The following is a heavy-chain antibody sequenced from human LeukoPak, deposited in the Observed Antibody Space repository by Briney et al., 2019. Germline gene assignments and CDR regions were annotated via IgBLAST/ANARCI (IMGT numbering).Heavy chain of an antibody. CDR2: IGIVVDT. CDR1: GFTVSEYD. D-gene: IGHD3-16*02. CDR3: LRDYHGMDV. J-gene: IGHJ6*02. V-gene: IGHV3-13*01. Sequence: GGSLRLSCVASGFTVSEYDMHWVRQATGKGREWVSAIGIVVDTYYVGSVKGRFTMSRDNASNKVHLQMNSLRDGDTGFYYCLRDYHGMDVWGQGTTVIVSS.